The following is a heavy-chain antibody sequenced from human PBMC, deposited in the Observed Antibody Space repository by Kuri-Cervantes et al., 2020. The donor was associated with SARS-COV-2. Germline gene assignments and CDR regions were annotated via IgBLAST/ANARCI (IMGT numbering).Heavy chain of an antibody. V-gene: IGHV3-11*01. CDR1: GFTFSSSW. D-gene: IGHD3-10*01. J-gene: IGHJ6*02. Sequence: GGSLRLSCAASGFTFSSSWMHWIRQAPGKGLEWVSYISSSGSTIYYADSVKGRFTISRDNAKNSLYLQMNSLRAEDTAVYYCARGTNLYYGSGSYPAPYYYYGMDVWGQGTTVTVSS. CDR2: ISSSGSTI. CDR3: ARGTNLYYGSGSYPAPYYYYGMDV.